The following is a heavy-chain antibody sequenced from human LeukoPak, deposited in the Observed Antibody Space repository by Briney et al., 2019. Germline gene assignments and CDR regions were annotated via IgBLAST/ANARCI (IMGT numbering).Heavy chain of an antibody. Sequence: PGGSLRLSCAASGFTFSSYGMHWVRQAPGKGLEWVAFIRYDGSNKYYADSVKGRFTISRDNSKNTLYLQMNSLRAEDTAVYYCAKDTYYYDSSGCDYWGQGTLVTVSS. CDR2: IRYDGSNK. D-gene: IGHD3-22*01. V-gene: IGHV3-30*02. CDR1: GFTFSSYG. CDR3: AKDTYYYDSSGCDY. J-gene: IGHJ4*02.